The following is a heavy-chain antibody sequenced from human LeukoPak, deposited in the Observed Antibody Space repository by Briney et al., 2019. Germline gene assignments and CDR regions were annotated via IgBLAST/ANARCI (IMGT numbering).Heavy chain of an antibody. CDR2: IYYSGST. J-gene: IGHJ5*02. V-gene: IGHV4-31*03. CDR3: ASWVVATFSGGAPKNNWFDP. D-gene: IGHD2-15*01. Sequence: PSQTLSLICTVSGGSISSGGYYWSWIRQHPGKGLEWIGYIYYSGSTYYNPSLKSRVTISVDTSKNQFSLKLSSVTAADTAVYYCASWVVATFSGGAPKNNWFDPWGQGTLVTVSS. CDR1: GGSISSGGYY.